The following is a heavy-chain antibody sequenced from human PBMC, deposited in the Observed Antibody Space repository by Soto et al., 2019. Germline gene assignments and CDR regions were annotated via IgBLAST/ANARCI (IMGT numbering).Heavy chain of an antibody. CDR2: ISAHNGTT. D-gene: IGHD1-26*01. CDR1: GYTFTSYG. CDR3: ARGFRVEGAYGAGAFFDY. Sequence: GASVKVSCKASGYTFTSYGLSWVRQAPGQGLEWMGWISAHNGTTYYADSVKGRFTISRDNSKNTLYLQMNSLRAEDTAVYYCARGFRVEGAYGAGAFFDYWAQGTLVTVSS. J-gene: IGHJ4*02. V-gene: IGHV1-18*01.